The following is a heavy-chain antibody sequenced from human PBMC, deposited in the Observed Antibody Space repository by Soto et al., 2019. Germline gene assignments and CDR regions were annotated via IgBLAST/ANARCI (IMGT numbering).Heavy chain of an antibody. V-gene: IGHV4-31*03. CDR3: ARHGTPYNWFDP. CDR1: GGSISSGGYY. J-gene: IGHJ5*02. D-gene: IGHD1-7*01. Sequence: PSETLSLTCTVSGGSISSGGYYWSWIRQHPGKGLEWIGYIYHSGTTYYNPSLKSRVTISVDTSKNQFSLKLTSVTAADTAVYYCARHGTPYNWFDPWGQGTLVTLSS. CDR2: IYHSGTT.